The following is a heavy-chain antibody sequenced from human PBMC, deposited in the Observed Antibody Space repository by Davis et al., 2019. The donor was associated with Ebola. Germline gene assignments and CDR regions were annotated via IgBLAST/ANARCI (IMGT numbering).Heavy chain of an antibody. V-gene: IGHV4-59*08. Sequence: GSLRLSCTVSGGSISSYYWSWIRQPPGKGLEWIGYIYYSGSTNYNPSLKSRVTISVDTSKNQFSLKLSSVTAADTAVYYCARRDITMVRGVIIFTDAFDIWGQGTMVTVSS. CDR1: GGSISSYY. D-gene: IGHD3-10*01. J-gene: IGHJ3*02. CDR2: IYYSGST. CDR3: ARRDITMVRGVIIFTDAFDI.